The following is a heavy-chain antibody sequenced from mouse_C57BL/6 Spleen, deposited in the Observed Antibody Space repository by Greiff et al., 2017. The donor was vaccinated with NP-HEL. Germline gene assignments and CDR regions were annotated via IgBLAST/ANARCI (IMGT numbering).Heavy chain of an antibody. CDR2: IDPSDSYT. Sequence: QVQLQQPGAELVMPGASVKLSCKASGYTFTSYWMHWVKQRPGQGLEWIGEIDPSDSYTNYNQKFKGKSTLTVDKYSSTAYMQLSSLTSEDSAVYYCVIRDYAMDYWGQGTSVTVSS. CDR1: GYTFTSYW. J-gene: IGHJ4*01. V-gene: IGHV1-69*01. CDR3: VIRDYAMDY. D-gene: IGHD3-2*02.